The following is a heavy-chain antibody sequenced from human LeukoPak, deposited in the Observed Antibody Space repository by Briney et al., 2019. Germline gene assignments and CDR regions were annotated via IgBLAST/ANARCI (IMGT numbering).Heavy chain of an antibody. Sequence: ASVKVSCKASGYTFTSYDINWVRQAAGQGLEWMGWMNPNSGNTGYAQKFQGRVTMTRNTSISTAYMELSSLRSEDPAVYYCARVPPRPPYRRLYGDSYLNWFDPWGQGTLVTVSS. D-gene: IGHD4-17*01. CDR2: MNPNSGNT. V-gene: IGHV1-8*01. J-gene: IGHJ5*02. CDR1: GYTFTSYD. CDR3: ARVPPRPPYRRLYGDSYLNWFDP.